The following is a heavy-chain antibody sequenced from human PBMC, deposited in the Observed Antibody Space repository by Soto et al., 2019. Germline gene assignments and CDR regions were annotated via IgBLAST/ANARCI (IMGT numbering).Heavy chain of an antibody. Sequence: SVKVSCKASGGTFSSYAISWVRQAPGQGLEWMGGIIPIFGTANYAQKFQGRVTITADESTSTAYMELSSLRSEDTAVYYCASSSVPPILTVMVRDVFFDIGGKGKMVTVS. D-gene: IGHD5-18*01. V-gene: IGHV1-69*13. CDR1: GGTFSSYA. CDR3: ASSSVPPILTVMVRDVFFDI. CDR2: IIPIFGTA. J-gene: IGHJ3*02.